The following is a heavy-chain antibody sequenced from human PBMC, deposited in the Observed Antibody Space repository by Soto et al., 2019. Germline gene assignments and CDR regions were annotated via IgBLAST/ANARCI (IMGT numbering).Heavy chain of an antibody. Sequence: QVQLQESGPGLVKPSETLSLTCTVSGGSISSYYWTWIRQPPGKGLEWIGYIYYSGRTNYNPSLKSRVNIAVATSTTQFSLKLSSVTAADTAVYDWARLDWYSLYVDVWGKGAPVTVS. CDR1: GGSISSYY. V-gene: IGHV4-59*08. CDR3: ARLDWYSLYVDV. J-gene: IGHJ6*03. D-gene: IGHD2-21*01. CDR2: IYYSGRT.